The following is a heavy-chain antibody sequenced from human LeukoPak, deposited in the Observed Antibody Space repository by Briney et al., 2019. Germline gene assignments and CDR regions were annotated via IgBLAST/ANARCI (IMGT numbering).Heavy chain of an antibody. V-gene: IGHV4-39*07. CDR3: ASTPAQIYDYVWGSYRYQDY. J-gene: IGHJ4*02. CDR2: IYYSGST. D-gene: IGHD3-16*02. Sequence: SETLSLTCAVSGGSISSNSYYWGWIRQPPGKGLEWIGSIYYSGSTYYNPSLKSRVTISVDKSKNQFSLKLSSVTAADTAVYYCASTPAQIYDYVWGSYRYQDYWGQGTLVTVSS. CDR1: GGSISSNSYY.